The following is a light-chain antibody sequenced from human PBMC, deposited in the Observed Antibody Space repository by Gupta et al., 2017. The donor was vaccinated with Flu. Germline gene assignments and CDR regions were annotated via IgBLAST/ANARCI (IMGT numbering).Light chain of an antibody. CDR3: QTWGTGIPV. CDR1: SGHSNYA. V-gene: IGLV4-69*01. Sequence: QLLLTQSPSASASLGASVKLTCTLSSGHSNYAIAWHQQQPEKGPRYLMKVNSDGTHNKGDGIPNRFSGSSSGAERYLTISSLQSEDEADYYCQTWGTGIPVFGGGTKLTVL. J-gene: IGLJ2*01. CDR2: VNSDGTH.